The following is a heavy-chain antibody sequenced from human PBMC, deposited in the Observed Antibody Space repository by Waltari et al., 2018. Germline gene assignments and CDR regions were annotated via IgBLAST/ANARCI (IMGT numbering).Heavy chain of an antibody. J-gene: IGHJ3*02. CDR3: ARVVDGSFDI. D-gene: IGHD2-2*03. Sequence: EVQLVETGGGLIQPGGSLRLSCSASGFTFSNSYMHWVRQAPGNGLEWRSLIYSGENTYYADSVKGRFTISRDSSKNTVYLQMNSLRAEDTAVYFCARVVDGSFDIWGQGTMVTVSS. CDR2: IYSGENT. CDR1: GFTFSNSY. V-gene: IGHV3-53*02.